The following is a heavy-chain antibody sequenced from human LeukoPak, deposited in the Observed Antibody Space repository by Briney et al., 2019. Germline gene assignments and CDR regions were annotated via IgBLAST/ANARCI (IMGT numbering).Heavy chain of an antibody. J-gene: IGHJ4*02. CDR2: IYYSGST. V-gene: IGHV4-61*01. Sequence: SETLSLTCTVSGGSVNSGTYYWHWIRQPPGKGLEWIVYIYYSGSTNYNPSLKSRVTISVDTSKNQFSLKLSSVTAADTAVYYCARDRVRGNSNPYFDCWGQGTLVTVSS. CDR1: GGSVNSGTYY. CDR3: ARDRVRGNSNPYFDC. D-gene: IGHD4-11*01.